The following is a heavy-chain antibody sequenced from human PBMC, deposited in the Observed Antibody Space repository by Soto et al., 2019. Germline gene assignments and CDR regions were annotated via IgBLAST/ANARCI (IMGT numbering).Heavy chain of an antibody. Sequence: SETLSLTCTVSGGSISSYYWSWIRQPPGKGLQWIGQINHSGSASYNPSLKSRVTISVHTSNSQFSLELSSVTAADTAVYYCARGLITGSHYSGGWYYFDSWGQGTQVTVS. J-gene: IGHJ4*02. CDR1: GGSISSYY. CDR2: INHSGSA. D-gene: IGHD6-19*01. V-gene: IGHV4-34*01. CDR3: ARGLITGSHYSGGWYYFDS.